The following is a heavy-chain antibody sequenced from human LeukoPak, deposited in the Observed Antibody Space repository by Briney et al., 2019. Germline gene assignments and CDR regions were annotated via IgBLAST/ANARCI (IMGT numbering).Heavy chain of an antibody. Sequence: GRSLRLSCAASGFTFSSYGMPWVRQAPGKGLEWVAVIWYDGSNKYYADSVKGRFTISRDNSKNTLYLQMNSLRAEDTAVYYCARDGEYYDFWSGYYTSSALKYYFDYWGQGTLVTVSS. CDR2: IWYDGSNK. J-gene: IGHJ4*02. V-gene: IGHV3-33*01. D-gene: IGHD3-3*01. CDR3: ARDGEYYDFWSGYYTSSALKYYFDY. CDR1: GFTFSSYG.